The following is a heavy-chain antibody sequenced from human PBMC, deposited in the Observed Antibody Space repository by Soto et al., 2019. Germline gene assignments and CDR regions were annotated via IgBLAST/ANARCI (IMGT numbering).Heavy chain of an antibody. D-gene: IGHD2-21*02. V-gene: IGHV2-5*02. CDR1: GFSLSTSGAG. J-gene: IGHJ5*02. CDR3: AHTRGGGNSAWFHP. Sequence: QITLKESGPTLVKPTQTLTLTCTFSGFSLSTSGAGVGWIRQPPGKALEWLAQIYWDDDKRYSSSLKSRLTIIRDASKDQVVLTMTNIDPVDTGTYYCAHTRGGGNSAWFHPWGQGTLVTVSS. CDR2: IYWDDDK.